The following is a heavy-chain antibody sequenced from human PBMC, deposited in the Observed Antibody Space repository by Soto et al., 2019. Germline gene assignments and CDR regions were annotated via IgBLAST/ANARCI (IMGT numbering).Heavy chain of an antibody. J-gene: IGHJ4*02. Sequence: QVQLVQSGAEVKKPGSSVKVSCKASGGTFSSYTISWVRQAPGQGLEWMGRIIPILGIANYAQKFQGRVTMTAGKSTSTAYMELSSLRSEDTAVYYCARDREAVAGSVGYFDYWGQGTLVTVSS. CDR3: ARDREAVAGSVGYFDY. CDR2: IIPILGIA. D-gene: IGHD6-19*01. V-gene: IGHV1-69*08. CDR1: GGTFSSYT.